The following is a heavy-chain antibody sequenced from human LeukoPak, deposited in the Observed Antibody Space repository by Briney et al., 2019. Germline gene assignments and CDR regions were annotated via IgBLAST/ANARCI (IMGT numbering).Heavy chain of an antibody. J-gene: IGHJ4*02. CDR3: ARGPLRIAGATHFDY. CDR2: ISSNGGST. D-gene: IGHD1-26*01. CDR1: GFTFSSYA. V-gene: IGHV3-64*01. Sequence: PGGSLRLSCAASGFTFSSYAMHWVRQAPGKGLEYVSAISSNGGSTYYANSVKGRFTISRDNSKNTLYLQMGSLRAEDMAVYYCARGPLRIAGATHFDYWGQGTLVTVSS.